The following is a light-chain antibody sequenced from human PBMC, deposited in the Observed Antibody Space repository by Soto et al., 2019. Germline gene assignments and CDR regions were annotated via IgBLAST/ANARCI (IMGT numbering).Light chain of an antibody. CDR1: QTVTSDY. J-gene: IGKJ4*01. CDR3: QRYSDSPLT. CDR2: GAS. V-gene: IGKV3-20*01. Sequence: EIVLRQSPGTLSLSPGERATLSCRASQTVTSDYLAWYQQKPGQAPRLLIYGASDSATGIPDRFSTSGSGTDLTLTISGLEPQYFGIYYRQRYSDSPLTVAVGTK.